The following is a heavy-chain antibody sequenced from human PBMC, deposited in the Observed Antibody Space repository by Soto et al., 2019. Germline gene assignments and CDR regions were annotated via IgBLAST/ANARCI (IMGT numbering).Heavy chain of an antibody. Sequence: QVQVVQSGTEVKKPGASVKVSCKASGYSFTAYFMHWVRQAPGQGLEWMGIVHPSGGNTNYAQKFQGRVPMPWDTSTTTVYMELSSLRSDDTAVYYCARAPYSSSSFFFDYWGQGTPVTVSS. J-gene: IGHJ4*02. CDR3: ARAPYSSSSFFFDY. CDR1: GYSFTAYF. D-gene: IGHD6-6*01. V-gene: IGHV1-46*01. CDR2: VHPSGGNT.